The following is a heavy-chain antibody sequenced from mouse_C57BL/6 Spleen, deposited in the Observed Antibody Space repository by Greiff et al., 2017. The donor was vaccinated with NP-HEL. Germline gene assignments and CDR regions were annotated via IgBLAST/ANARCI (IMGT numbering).Heavy chain of an antibody. CDR2: IFPGSGST. CDR3: ARSSGYGSRGWFAY. V-gene: IGHV1-75*01. Sequence: QVQLQQSGPELVKPGASVKISCKASGYTFTDYYINWVKQRPGQGLEWIGWIFPGSGSTYYNEKFKGKATLTVDKSSSTAYMLLSSLTSEDSAVYFCARSSGYGSRGWFAYWGQGTLVTVSA. CDR1: GYTFTDYY. D-gene: IGHD1-1*01. J-gene: IGHJ3*01.